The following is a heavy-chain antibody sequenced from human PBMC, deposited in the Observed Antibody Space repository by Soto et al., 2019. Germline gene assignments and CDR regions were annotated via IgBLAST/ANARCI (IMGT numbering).Heavy chain of an antibody. CDR1: GYAFTSYG. CDR3: ARALDSSSPSFDH. CDR2: ISAYNGNT. Sequence: XSVKVSCKASGYAFTSYGIRWVRQAPGQGLEWVGWISAYNGNTNYAQKLQGRVTMTTDTSTSTAYMELRSLRSDDTAVYYCARALDSSSPSFDHWGQGNLVTVSS. D-gene: IGHD6-6*01. J-gene: IGHJ5*02. V-gene: IGHV1-18*01.